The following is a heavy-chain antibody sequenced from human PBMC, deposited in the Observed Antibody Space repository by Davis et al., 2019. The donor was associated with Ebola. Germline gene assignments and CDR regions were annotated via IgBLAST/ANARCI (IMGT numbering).Heavy chain of an antibody. CDR2: IYYSGST. CDR3: SGSTGQVWFGELFGYYYMDV. CDR1: GGSLSSGGHY. J-gene: IGHJ6*03. V-gene: IGHV4-31*03. Sequence: MPSETLSLTCTVSGGSLSSGGHYWSWIRQHPGKGLEWIGSIYYSGSTYYNPSLKSRVTISVDTSKNQFSLKLSSVTAADTAVYYCSGSTGQVWFGELFGYYYMDVWGKGTTVTVSS. D-gene: IGHD3-10*01.